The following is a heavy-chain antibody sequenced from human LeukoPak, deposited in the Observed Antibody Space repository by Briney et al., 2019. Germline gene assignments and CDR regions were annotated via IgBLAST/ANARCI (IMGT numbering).Heavy chain of an antibody. V-gene: IGHV1-18*01. CDR2: ISGLKRRA. CDR3: AGERRGSSTWREFFDL. Sequence: GASENVSCRASGYNFHDFGITWVRRAPGQGLEWMGWISGLKRRAENAQKFEGTVTMTTDTSTETAFMELRSLTSDDTAIYFCAGERRGSSTWREFFDLWGEGTMVTVSS. CDR1: GYNFHDFG. D-gene: IGHD3-10*01. J-gene: IGHJ3*01.